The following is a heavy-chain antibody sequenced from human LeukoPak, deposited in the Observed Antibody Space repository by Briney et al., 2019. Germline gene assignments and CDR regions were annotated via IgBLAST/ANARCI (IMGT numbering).Heavy chain of an antibody. CDR3: ARQGEGSSWYWFDP. V-gene: IGHV4-39*01. CDR2: IYYSGST. D-gene: IGHD6-13*01. J-gene: IGHJ5*02. CDR1: GGSISSSSYY. Sequence: SSETLSLTCTVSGGSISSSSYYWGWIRQPPGKGLEWIGSIYYSGSTYYNPSLKSRVTIPVDTSKNQLSLKLSSVTAADTAVYYCARQGEGSSWYWFDPWGQGTLVTVSS.